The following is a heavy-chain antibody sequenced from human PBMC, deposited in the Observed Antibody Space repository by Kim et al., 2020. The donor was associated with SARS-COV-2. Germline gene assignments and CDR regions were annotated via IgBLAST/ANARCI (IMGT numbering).Heavy chain of an antibody. D-gene: IGHD5-12*01. CDR2: IYSGGST. CDR3: ANSVDSFFDY. J-gene: IGHJ4*02. Sequence: GGSLRLSYAASGFTVSSNYMSWVRQAPGKGLEWVSVIYSGGSTYYADSVKGRFTISRDNSKNTLYLQMNSLRAEGTAVYYCANSVDSFFDYWGQGTLVTVSS. V-gene: IGHV3-53*01. CDR1: GFTVSSNY.